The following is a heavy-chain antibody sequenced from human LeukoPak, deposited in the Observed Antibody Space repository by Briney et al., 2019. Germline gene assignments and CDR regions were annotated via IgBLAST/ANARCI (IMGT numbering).Heavy chain of an antibody. Sequence: PSQTLSLTCTVSGGSISSGSYYWSWIRQPAGKGLEWIGRIYTSGSTNYNPSLKSRVTISVDTSKNQFSLKLSSVTAADTAVYYCARDTGYYYDSSGSVFDYWGQGTWSPSPQ. CDR3: ARDTGYYYDSSGSVFDY. CDR1: GGSISSGSYY. V-gene: IGHV4-61*02. D-gene: IGHD3-22*01. CDR2: IYTSGST. J-gene: IGHJ4*02.